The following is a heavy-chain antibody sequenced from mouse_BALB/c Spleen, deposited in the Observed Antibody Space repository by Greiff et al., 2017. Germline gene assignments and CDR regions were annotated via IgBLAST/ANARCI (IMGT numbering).Heavy chain of an antibody. CDR1: GFSFTDYY. J-gene: IGHJ3*01. V-gene: IGHV7-3*02. Sequence: EVNLVESGGGLVQPGGSLRLSCATSGFSFTDYYMSWVRQPPGKALEWLGFIRNKANGYTTEYSASVKGRFTISRDNSQSILYLQMNTLRAEDSATYYCAGDDYDGTFAYWGQGTLVTVSA. CDR2: IRNKANGYTT. D-gene: IGHD2-4*01. CDR3: AGDDYDGTFAY.